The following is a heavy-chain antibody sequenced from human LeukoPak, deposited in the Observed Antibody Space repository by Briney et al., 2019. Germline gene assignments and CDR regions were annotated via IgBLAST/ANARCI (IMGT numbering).Heavy chain of an antibody. Sequence: GGSLRLSCAASGFTFSSYSMNWVRQAPGKGLEWVSYISSSSSTIYYADSVKGRFTISRDNAKNSLYLQMNSLRAEDTAVYYCARDGITIFGVAIYAFDIWGQGTMVTVSS. CDR2: ISSSSSTI. D-gene: IGHD3-3*01. J-gene: IGHJ3*02. CDR3: ARDGITIFGVAIYAFDI. CDR1: GFTFSSYS. V-gene: IGHV3-48*01.